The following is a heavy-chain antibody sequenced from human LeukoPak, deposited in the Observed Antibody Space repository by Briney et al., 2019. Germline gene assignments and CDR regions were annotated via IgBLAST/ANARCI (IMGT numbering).Heavy chain of an antibody. D-gene: IGHD2-8*02. CDR3: ARGLEVYYLDV. Sequence: PSETLALTCTVSGDPISGYSNYKWSWIRQPPGKELEWIGYVSYSGSTKYKPSLESRVTISVDTSNNQFSLKLSSVTAADTAVYYCARGLEVYYLDVWAIGTTVTVSS. CDR2: VSYSGST. J-gene: IGHJ6*03. V-gene: IGHV4-61*01. CDR1: GDPISGYSNYK.